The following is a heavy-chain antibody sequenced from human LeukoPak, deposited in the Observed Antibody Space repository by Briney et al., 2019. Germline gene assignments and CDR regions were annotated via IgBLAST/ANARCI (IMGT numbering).Heavy chain of an antibody. CDR3: ARDGHLGVVIAGY. V-gene: IGHV3-7*01. CDR2: IKQDGSEK. Sequence: GGSLRLSCAASGFTFSSYWMSWVRQAPGKGLEWVANIKQDGSEKYYVDSVKGRFTISRDNAKNSLYLQMNSLRAEDTAVYYCARDGHLGVVIAGYWGQGTLVTVSS. J-gene: IGHJ4*02. D-gene: IGHD3-3*01. CDR1: GFTFSSYW.